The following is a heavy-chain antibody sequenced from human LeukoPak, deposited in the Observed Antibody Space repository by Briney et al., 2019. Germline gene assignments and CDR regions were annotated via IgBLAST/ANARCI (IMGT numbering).Heavy chain of an antibody. CDR3: VRRFSGWSSHWFDP. D-gene: IGHD6-19*01. CDR1: TFTFSTFD. CDR2: ISSSGSTM. Sequence: PGGSLRLSCEASTFTFSTFDMNWVRQAPGKGLEWVSYISSSGSTMYYADSVKGRFTISRDNTKKSLYLQMYSLRAEDTAIYYCVRRFSGWSSHWFDPWGQGTLVTVSS. V-gene: IGHV3-48*03. J-gene: IGHJ5*02.